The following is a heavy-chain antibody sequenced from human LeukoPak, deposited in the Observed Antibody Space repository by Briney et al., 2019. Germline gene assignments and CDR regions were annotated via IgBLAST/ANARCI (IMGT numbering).Heavy chain of an antibody. CDR1: GFTFSSYE. D-gene: IGHD2-2*01. V-gene: IGHV3-48*03. J-gene: IGHJ4*02. CDR2: ISSSGSTI. Sequence: QTGGSLRLSCAAFGFTFSSYEMNWVRQAPGKGLEWVSYISSSGSTIYYADSVKGRFTISRDNAKNSLYLQMNSLRAEDTAVYYCARDFRWFHVRDVVVPAPFDYWGQGTLVTVSS. CDR3: ARDFRWFHVRDVVVPAPFDY.